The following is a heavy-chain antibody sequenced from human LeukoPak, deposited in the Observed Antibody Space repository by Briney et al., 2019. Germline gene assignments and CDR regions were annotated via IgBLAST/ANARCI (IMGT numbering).Heavy chain of an antibody. D-gene: IGHD1-14*01. CDR1: GFTFSSYW. CDR2: INQDGSEK. CDR3: ARFQHGMGFDP. J-gene: IGHJ5*02. V-gene: IGHV3-7*01. Sequence: GGSLRLSCAASGFTFSSYWMSWVRQAPGKGLEWVANINQDGSEKNHVDSVKGRFTMSRDNAKKSLSLQMNSLRAEDTAVYYCARFQHGMGFDPWGQGTLVTVSS.